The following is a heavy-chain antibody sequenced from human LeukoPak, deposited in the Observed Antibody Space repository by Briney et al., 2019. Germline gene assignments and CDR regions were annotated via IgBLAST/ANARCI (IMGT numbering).Heavy chain of an antibody. CDR1: GGSFSGYY. CDR3: ARDMRNPTQLFDY. D-gene: IGHD3-10*01. J-gene: IGHJ4*02. Sequence: SETLSLTCAVYGGSFSGYYWSWIRQPPGKGLEWIGEMNHSGSTNYNPSLKSRVTISVDTSKNQFSLQLNSVTPEDTAVYYCARDMRNPTQLFDYWGQGTLVTVSS. CDR2: MNHSGST. V-gene: IGHV4-34*01.